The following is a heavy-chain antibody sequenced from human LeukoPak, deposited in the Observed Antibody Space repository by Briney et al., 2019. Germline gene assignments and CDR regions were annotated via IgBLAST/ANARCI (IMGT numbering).Heavy chain of an antibody. CDR3: AKGTDFWSGYSAIDY. D-gene: IGHD3-3*01. Sequence: GGSLRLSCAASGFTFSSYAMSWVRQAPGKGLEWVSAISGSGGSTYYADSVKGRFTISGDNSKNTLYLQMNSLRAEDTAVYYCAKGTDFWSGYSAIDYWGQGTLVTVSS. J-gene: IGHJ4*02. V-gene: IGHV3-23*01. CDR2: ISGSGGST. CDR1: GFTFSSYA.